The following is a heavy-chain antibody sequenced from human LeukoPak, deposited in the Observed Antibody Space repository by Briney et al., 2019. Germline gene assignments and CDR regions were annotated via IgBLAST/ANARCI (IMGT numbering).Heavy chain of an antibody. D-gene: IGHD2-21*02. CDR2: IGSSGNTI. CDR1: GFTFSNYD. J-gene: IGHJ4*02. V-gene: IGHV3-48*03. CDR3: ARGHCGGDCFFPVDY. Sequence: GGSLRLSCAASGFTFSNYDMNWVRQAPGKGLEWVSYIGSSGNTILYADSVKGRFTISRDNAENSLYLQMNSLRADDTAIYYCARGHCGGDCFFPVDYWGQGTLVTVSS.